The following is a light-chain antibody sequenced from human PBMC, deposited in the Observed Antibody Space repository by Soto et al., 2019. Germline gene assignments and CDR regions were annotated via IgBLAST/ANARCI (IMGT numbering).Light chain of an antibody. V-gene: IGKV3-20*01. CDR2: VAS. J-gene: IGKJ2*01. CDR3: QQYGTSPPYS. CDR1: QTISRHY. Sequence: EIVLTQSPGTLSLSPGERATLSCRASQTISRHYLAWYQQKPGQAPRLLIYVASSRATGIPDRFSGSGSGTDFTLTISRLEPEDFAVYYCQQYGTSPPYSFGQGTDLEIK.